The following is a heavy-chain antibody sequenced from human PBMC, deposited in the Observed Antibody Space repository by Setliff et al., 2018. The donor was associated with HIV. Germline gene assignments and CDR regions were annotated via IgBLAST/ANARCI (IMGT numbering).Heavy chain of an antibody. J-gene: IGHJ4*02. V-gene: IGHV4-59*01. CDR2: ISYTGNT. Sequence: SETLSLTCTVSGVSISYYHWSWIRQPPGKGLEWIGYISYTGNTNYDPSLASRVTMSIDTSKMQFSLELTSVSAADTAVYYCANMGGRYVGYFESWGQGTLVTVSS. CDR1: GVSISYYH. D-gene: IGHD3-16*01. CDR3: ANMGGRYVGYFES.